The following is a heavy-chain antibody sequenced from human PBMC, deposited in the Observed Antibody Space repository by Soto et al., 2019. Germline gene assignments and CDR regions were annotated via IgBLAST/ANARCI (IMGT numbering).Heavy chain of an antibody. Sequence: SETLSLTCTVSGGSISSYYWSWIRQPPGKGLEWIGYIYYSGSTNYNPSLKSRVTISVDTSKNQFSLKLSSVTAADTAVYYCARVHTGSGSHDYWGQGTLVTVSS. V-gene: IGHV4-59*01. J-gene: IGHJ4*02. CDR2: IYYSGST. CDR3: ARVHTGSGSHDY. D-gene: IGHD3-10*01. CDR1: GGSISSYY.